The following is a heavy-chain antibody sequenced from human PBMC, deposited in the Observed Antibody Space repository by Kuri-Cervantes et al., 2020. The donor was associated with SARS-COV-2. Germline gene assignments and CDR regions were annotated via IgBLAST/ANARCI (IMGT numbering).Heavy chain of an antibody. CDR3: ARLSGLSTVTTSRPY. CDR1: GYTFTSYA. Sequence: ASVKVSCKASGYTFTSYAMHWVRQAPGQRLEWMGWSNAGNGNTKYSQEFQGRVTITADKSTSTAYMELSSLRSEDTAVYYCARLSGLSTVTTSRPYWGQGTLVTVSS. D-gene: IGHD4-17*01. CDR2: SNAGNGNT. J-gene: IGHJ4*02. V-gene: IGHV1-3*02.